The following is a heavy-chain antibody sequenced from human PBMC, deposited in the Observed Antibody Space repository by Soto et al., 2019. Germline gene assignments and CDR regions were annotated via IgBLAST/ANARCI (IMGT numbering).Heavy chain of an antibody. CDR2: INPSGGST. V-gene: IGHV1-46*01. Sequence: ASVKVSCKASGYTFTSYYMHCVRQAPGQVLEWMGIINPSGGSTSYAQKFQGRVTMTRDTSTSTVYMELSSLRSEDTAVYYCARDSRYYDSSGHNPTSMDVWGQGTTVTVSS. J-gene: IGHJ6*02. D-gene: IGHD3-22*01. CDR3: ARDSRYYDSSGHNPTSMDV. CDR1: GYTFTSYY.